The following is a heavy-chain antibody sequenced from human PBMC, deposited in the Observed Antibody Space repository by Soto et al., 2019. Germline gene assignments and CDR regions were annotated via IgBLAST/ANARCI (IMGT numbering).Heavy chain of an antibody. Sequence: ESVGGVVQPGRSLRLSCAASGFTFSSYGMHWVRQAPGKGLEWVAVIWYDGSNKYYADSVKGRFTISRDNSKNTLYLQMNSLRAEDTAVYYCARDPYVEMATAYYFDYWGQGTLVTVSS. CDR1: GFTFSSYG. CDR3: ARDPYVEMATAYYFDY. J-gene: IGHJ4*02. D-gene: IGHD5-18*01. V-gene: IGHV3-33*01. CDR2: IWYDGSNK.